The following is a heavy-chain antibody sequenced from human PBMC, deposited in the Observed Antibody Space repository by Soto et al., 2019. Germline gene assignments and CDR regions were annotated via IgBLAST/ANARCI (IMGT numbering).Heavy chain of an antibody. J-gene: IGHJ5*02. D-gene: IGHD5-12*01. Sequence: SETLSLSCTVSGGSISSSSYYWGWIRQPPGKGLEWIGSIYYSGSTYYNPSLKSRVTISVDTSKNQFSLKLSSVTAADTAVYYCERHNRRVATINWFDPWGQGTLVTVSS. V-gene: IGHV4-39*01. CDR3: ERHNRRVATINWFDP. CDR1: GGSISSSSYY. CDR2: IYYSGST.